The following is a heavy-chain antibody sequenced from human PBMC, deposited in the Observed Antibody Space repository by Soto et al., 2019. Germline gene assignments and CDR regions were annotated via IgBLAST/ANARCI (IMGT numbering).Heavy chain of an antibody. V-gene: IGHV3-73*01. Sequence: GGSLRLSCAVSGLTFSVSAMHWFRQASGKGLEWVGHIRRKANNYATAYAASVKGRFTISRDDSKNTAYLQMNSLKTEDTAVYYCSANDHDDHTNFHQWGQGTLLTVSS. CDR2: IRRKANNYAT. J-gene: IGHJ4*02. CDR3: SANDHDDHTNFHQ. D-gene: IGHD3-16*01. CDR1: GLTFSVSA.